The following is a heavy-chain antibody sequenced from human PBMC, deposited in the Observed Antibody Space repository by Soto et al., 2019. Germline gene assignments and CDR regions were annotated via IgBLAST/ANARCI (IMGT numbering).Heavy chain of an antibody. CDR2: IYYSGST. CDR3: ARDREIVVVPAAMRGGYYYYYYMDV. V-gene: IGHV4-31*03. Sequence: QVQLQESGPGLVKPSQTLSLTCTVSGGSISSGGYYWSWIRQHPGKGLEWIGYIYYSGSTYYNPSLKSRVTISVDTSKNHFSLKLSSVTAAETAVYYCARDREIVVVPAAMRGGYYYYYYMDVWGKGTTVTVSS. CDR1: GGSISSGGYY. D-gene: IGHD2-2*01. J-gene: IGHJ6*03.